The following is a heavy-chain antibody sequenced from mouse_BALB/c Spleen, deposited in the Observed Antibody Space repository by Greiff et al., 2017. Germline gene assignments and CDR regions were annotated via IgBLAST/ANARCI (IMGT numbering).Heavy chain of an antibody. CDR2: ISSGGST. J-gene: IGHJ4*01. CDR3: ARDSRYDAMDY. CDR1: GFTFSSYA. Sequence: EVKLVESGGGLVKPGGSLKLSCAASGFTFSSYAMSWVRQTPEKRLEWVASISSGGSTYYPDSVKGRFTISRDNARNILYLQMSSLRSEDTAMYYCARDSRYDAMDYWGQGTSVTVSS. V-gene: IGHV5-6-5*01.